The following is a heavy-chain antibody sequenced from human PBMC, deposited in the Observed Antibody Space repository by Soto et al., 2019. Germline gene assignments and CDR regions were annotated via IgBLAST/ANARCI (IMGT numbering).Heavy chain of an antibody. CDR3: ARGGGVGVAGSAAFDM. Sequence: QLHLVQSGAVVKKPGASVTVSCSASGYPVTAYYMHWVRQAPGRGLEWMGGINPATGAAKYTQTFPGRVTMARDTSTGTVFMELGGLASEDPAVFYWARGGGVGVAGSAAFDMWGQGTLVTVSS. V-gene: IGHV1-2*02. CDR1: GYPVTAYY. CDR2: INPATGAA. J-gene: IGHJ3*02. D-gene: IGHD3-3*01.